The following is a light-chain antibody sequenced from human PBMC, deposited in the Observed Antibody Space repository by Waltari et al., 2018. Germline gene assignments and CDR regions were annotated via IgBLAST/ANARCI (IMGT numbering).Light chain of an antibody. CDR1: SSDIANYNY. J-gene: IGLJ3*02. CDR2: EAK. V-gene: IGLV2-8*01. CDR3: ATYAGSYVL. Sequence: QSALTQPPSASGSPGQSVTIPCTGPSSDIANYNYVSWYQQFPGRAPKLIIYEAKRRPAGVPDRCAGSKSGSTAFLTVSGLQADDEADYHCATYAGSYVLFGGGTKLTVL.